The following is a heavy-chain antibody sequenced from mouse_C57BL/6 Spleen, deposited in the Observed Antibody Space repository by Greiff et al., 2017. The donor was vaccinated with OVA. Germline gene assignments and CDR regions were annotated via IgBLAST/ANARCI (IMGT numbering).Heavy chain of an antibody. CDR2: INYDGSST. D-gene: IGHD3-2*02. Sequence: EVQVVESEGGLVQPGSSMKLSCTASGFTFSDYYMAWVRQVPEKGLEWVANINYDGSSTYYLDSLKSRFIISRDNAKNILYLQMSSLKSEDTATYYCARVESSGFYFDYWGQGTTLTVSS. V-gene: IGHV5-16*01. J-gene: IGHJ2*01. CDR3: ARVESSGFYFDY. CDR1: GFTFSDYY.